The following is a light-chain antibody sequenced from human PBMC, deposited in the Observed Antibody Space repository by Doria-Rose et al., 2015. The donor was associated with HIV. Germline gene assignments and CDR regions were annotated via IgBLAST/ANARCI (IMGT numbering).Light chain of an antibody. CDR1: QSLSSY. J-gene: IGKJ1*01. CDR3: QQTYNNPWT. Sequence: TQSPSSLSASVGDRVSIACRASQSLSSYLNWYQQKPGRAPNLLVYTTSRLQGGVPSRFNGSGSGTNFTLTISSLQPEDFASYYCQQTYNNPWTFGQGTRVDIK. CDR2: TTS. V-gene: IGKV1-39*01.